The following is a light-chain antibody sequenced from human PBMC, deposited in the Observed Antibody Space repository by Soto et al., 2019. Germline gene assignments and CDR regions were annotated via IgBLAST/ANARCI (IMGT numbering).Light chain of an antibody. J-gene: IGKJ2*02. V-gene: IGKV3-15*01. CDR2: GSS. CDR1: PSVSTN. CDR3: QQYNNWPGT. Sequence: EIVMTQSPATLSVSPGERATLSCRASPSVSTNLAWYQHKPGQAPRLLIYGSSTRATDVPARFSGSGSETEFTVTISSLQSEDFAVYYCQQYNNWPGTFGQGTKLEIK.